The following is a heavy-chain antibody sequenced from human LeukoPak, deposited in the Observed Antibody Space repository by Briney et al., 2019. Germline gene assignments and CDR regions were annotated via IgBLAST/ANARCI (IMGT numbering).Heavy chain of an antibody. CDR3: ARRVGGTPDY. CDR2: ISGSGGST. Sequence: GGSLRLSCVASGFTFSSNAMSWVRQAPGKGLEWVSAISGSGGSTYYADSVTGRFTISRDNSKNTMYLEMNSLRADDTARYYCARRVGGTPDYWGPGTLVTVSS. CDR1: GFTFSSNA. V-gene: IGHV3-23*01. J-gene: IGHJ4*02. D-gene: IGHD1-26*01.